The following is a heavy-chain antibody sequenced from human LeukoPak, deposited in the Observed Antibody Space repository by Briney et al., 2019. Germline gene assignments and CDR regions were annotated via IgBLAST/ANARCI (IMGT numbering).Heavy chain of an antibody. Sequence: GGSLRLSCAASGFTFSSYGMHWVRQAPGKGLEWVAFIRYNGSNKYYADSVKGRFTISRDNSKNTLYLQMNSLRAEDTAVYYCAKSQGGVVPAAPNFDYWGQGSLVTVSS. CDR1: GFTFSSYG. CDR3: AKSQGGVVPAAPNFDY. D-gene: IGHD2-2*01. CDR2: IRYNGSNK. V-gene: IGHV3-30*02. J-gene: IGHJ4*02.